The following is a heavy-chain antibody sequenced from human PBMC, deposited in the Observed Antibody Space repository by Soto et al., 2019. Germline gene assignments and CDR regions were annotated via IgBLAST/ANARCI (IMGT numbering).Heavy chain of an antibody. CDR1: GGLLSNHA. CDR2: IIPMFRRP. V-gene: IGHV1-69*06. J-gene: IGHJ4*02. Sequence: QVQLVQSGAEAKKPGSSVKVSCKASGGLLSNHAITWVRQAPGHGLEWMGEIIPMFRRPNYAQKFQGRVTITADKSTSTAYMELSNLRSEDTAIYFCARDPDYGANSGLGLVDYWGQGTLVTVTS. CDR3: ARDPDYGANSGLGLVDY. D-gene: IGHD4-17*01.